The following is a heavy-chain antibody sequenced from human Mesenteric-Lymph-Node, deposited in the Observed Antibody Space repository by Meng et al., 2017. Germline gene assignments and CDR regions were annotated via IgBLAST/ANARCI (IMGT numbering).Heavy chain of an antibody. V-gene: IGHV3-74*01. Sequence: GDSLKISCATSGFSFNDHWMQWVRRGPGKGLEWVARISPDGTIRTYAGSVKGRFGISRDNAKNSLYLQMNSLRAEDTAVYYCARDWRGGWLQREYYFDYWGQGTLVTVSS. J-gene: IGHJ4*02. CDR1: GFSFNDHW. CDR2: ISPDGTIR. CDR3: ARDWRGGWLQREYYFDY. D-gene: IGHD5-24*01.